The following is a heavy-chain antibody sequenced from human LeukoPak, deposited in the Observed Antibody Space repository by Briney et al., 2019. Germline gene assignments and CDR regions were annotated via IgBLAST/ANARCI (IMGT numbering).Heavy chain of an antibody. D-gene: IGHD6-13*01. CDR3: AKGAAAGKVDWFDP. Sequence: PGGSLRLSCAASGFTFSSYAMSWVRQAPGKGLEWVSGLTGSGGNTYYADSVRGRFTIFRGTSMNTLFLQMNSLGAEDTAVYYCAKGAAAGKVDWFDPWGQGTLVTVSS. V-gene: IGHV3-23*01. J-gene: IGHJ5*02. CDR1: GFTFSSYA. CDR2: LTGSGGNT.